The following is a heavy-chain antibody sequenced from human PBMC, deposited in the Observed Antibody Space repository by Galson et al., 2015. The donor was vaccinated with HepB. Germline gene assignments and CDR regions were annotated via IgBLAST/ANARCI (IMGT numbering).Heavy chain of an antibody. CDR3: ARGRLVVTPPGY. Sequence: SLRLSCAASGFTFSSYAMHWVRQAPGKGLEWVAVISYDGSNKYYADSVKGRFTISRDNSKNTLYLQMNSLRAEDTAVYYCARGRLVVTPPGYWGQGTLVTVSS. CDR2: ISYDGSNK. CDR1: GFTFSSYA. J-gene: IGHJ4*02. V-gene: IGHV3-30-3*01. D-gene: IGHD2-21*02.